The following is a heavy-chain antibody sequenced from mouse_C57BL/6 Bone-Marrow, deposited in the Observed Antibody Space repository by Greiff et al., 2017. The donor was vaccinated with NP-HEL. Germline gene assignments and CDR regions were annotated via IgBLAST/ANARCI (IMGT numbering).Heavy chain of an antibody. CDR2: IHPNSGST. V-gene: IGHV1-64*01. J-gene: IGHJ2*01. CDR3: ARFGDFDD. Sequence: VKLKQPGAELVKPGASVKLSCKASGYTFTSYWMHWVKQRPGQGLEWIGMIHPNSGSTNYNEKFKSKATLTVDKSSSTAYMQHSSLTSEDSAVYYCARFGDFDDWGKGTTLTVSS. CDR1: GYTFTSYW.